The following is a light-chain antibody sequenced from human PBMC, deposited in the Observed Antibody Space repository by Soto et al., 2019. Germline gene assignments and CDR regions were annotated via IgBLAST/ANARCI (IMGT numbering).Light chain of an antibody. CDR2: AAS. Sequence: AIQMTQSTSSLSASVGDSVTITHRASQDIRNELGWYQQKPGKAPKFLIYAASSLHSGVPSRISGSGSGTDFTLTISGLQPEDFATYYCLQETAYPRTFGQGTKVDIK. V-gene: IGKV1-6*02. J-gene: IGKJ1*01. CDR1: QDIRNE. CDR3: LQETAYPRT.